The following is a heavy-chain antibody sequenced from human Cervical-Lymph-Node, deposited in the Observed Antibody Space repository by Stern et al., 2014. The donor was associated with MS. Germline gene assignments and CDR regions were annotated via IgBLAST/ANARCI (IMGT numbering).Heavy chain of an antibody. CDR1: GFTFSSYA. J-gene: IGHJ4*02. CDR3: AKKVPVSKAYCGGDCHPLDY. V-gene: IGHV3-23*04. CDR2: LSGCGGGG. Sequence: VQLVESGGGLVQPGGSLRLSCAASGFTFSSYAMSWVRQAPGKGLEWVSALSGCGGGGYYADPAQGPVTISRDNSKNTLYLQMNSLRAEDTAVYYCAKKVPVSKAYCGGDCHPLDYWGQGTLVTVSS. D-gene: IGHD2-21*02.